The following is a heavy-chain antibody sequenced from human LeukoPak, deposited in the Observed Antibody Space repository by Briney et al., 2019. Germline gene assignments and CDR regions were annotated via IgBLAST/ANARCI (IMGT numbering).Heavy chain of an antibody. Sequence: GSLRLSCAASGFTVSSNYMSWVRQAPGKGLEWVSVIYSGGSTYYADSVKGRFTISRDNSKNTLYLQMNSLRAEDTAVYYCARAGPSYAFDIWGQGTMVTVSS. CDR3: ARAGPSYAFDI. J-gene: IGHJ3*02. V-gene: IGHV3-66*02. D-gene: IGHD6-6*01. CDR2: IYSGGST. CDR1: GFTVSSNY.